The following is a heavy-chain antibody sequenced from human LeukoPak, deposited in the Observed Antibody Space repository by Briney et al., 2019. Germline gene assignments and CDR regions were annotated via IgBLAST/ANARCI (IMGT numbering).Heavy chain of an antibody. J-gene: IGHJ4*02. CDR1: GFTFSSYE. CDR3: ARDGSNSGPDFDY. CDR2: IASTSSPI. D-gene: IGHD2/OR15-2a*01. Sequence: GGSLRLSCAASGFTFSSYEMNWVRQAPGKGLEWVSYIASTSSPIYYADSVKGRFTISRDNARNSLHLQMNSLRDEDTAVYYCARDGSNSGPDFDYWGQGILVTVSS. V-gene: IGHV3-48*02.